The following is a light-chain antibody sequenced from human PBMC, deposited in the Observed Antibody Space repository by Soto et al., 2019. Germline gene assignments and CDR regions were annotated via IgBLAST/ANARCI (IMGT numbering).Light chain of an antibody. CDR3: QQYNSWPET. CDR2: GAS. J-gene: IGKJ1*01. Sequence: EIVLTQSPGTLSLSPGEGATLSCRASRSGSSYLAWYQQKSGQAPRLLIYGASTRATGIPARFSGSGSGTEFTLTISSLQSEDFAVYYCQQYNSWPETFGQGTKVDIK. CDR1: RSGSSY. V-gene: IGKV3-15*01.